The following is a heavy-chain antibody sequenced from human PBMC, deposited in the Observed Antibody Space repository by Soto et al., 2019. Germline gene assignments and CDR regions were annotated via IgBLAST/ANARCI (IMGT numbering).Heavy chain of an antibody. Sequence: QVQLVQSGAEVKKPGASVKVSCKASGYTFTGYYMHWVRQAPGQGLEWMGWINPNSGGTNYAQKFQGWVTMTRDTSISTAYMELSRLRSDDTAVYYCAREGEIAAAGTYGMDVWGQGTTVTVSS. D-gene: IGHD6-13*01. V-gene: IGHV1-2*04. CDR2: INPNSGGT. J-gene: IGHJ6*02. CDR1: GYTFTGYY. CDR3: AREGEIAAAGTYGMDV.